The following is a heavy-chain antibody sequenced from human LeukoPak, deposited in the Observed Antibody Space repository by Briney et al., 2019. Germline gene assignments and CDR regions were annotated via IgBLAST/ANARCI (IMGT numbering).Heavy chain of an antibody. CDR3: ARQPSLYDSSGTGPGHYYYYMDV. CDR2: IYPGDSDT. V-gene: IGHV5-51*01. CDR1: GYSFTSYW. J-gene: IGHJ6*03. D-gene: IGHD3-22*01. Sequence: PGESLKISCKGSGYSFTSYWIGWVRQMPGKGLEWMGIIYPGDSDTRYSPSFQGQVTISADKSISTAYLQWSSLKASDTAMYYCARQPSLYDSSGTGPGHYYYYMDVWGKGTTVTVSS.